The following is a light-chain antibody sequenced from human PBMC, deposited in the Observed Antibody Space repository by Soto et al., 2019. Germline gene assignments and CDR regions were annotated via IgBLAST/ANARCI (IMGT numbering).Light chain of an antibody. V-gene: IGKV3D-15*01. CDR1: QSVSSH. Sequence: IVITQSPSTLSVSPGEGATVSCRASQSVSSHLAWYQHKPGQAPRLLFYDASTRAAGIPARFSGSGSGTDFTLTISSLEPEDSAVYYCQQRNIWPPVTFGQGTRLEIK. CDR3: QQRNIWPPVT. CDR2: DAS. J-gene: IGKJ5*01.